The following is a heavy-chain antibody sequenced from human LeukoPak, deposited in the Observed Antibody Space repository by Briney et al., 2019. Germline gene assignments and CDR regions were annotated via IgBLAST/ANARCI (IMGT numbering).Heavy chain of an antibody. CDR3: ARGLSGYGYGYYFDN. J-gene: IGHJ4*02. V-gene: IGHV4-59*01. Sequence: SETLSLTCTVSGGSLSSYYWSWIRQPPGKGLEWIGYIYYTGSTNYNPSLKSRVTISVDTSKNQFSLKLSSVTAADTAVYSCARGLSGYGYGYYFDNWGQGTLVTVSS. D-gene: IGHD5-18*01. CDR1: GGSLSSYY. CDR2: IYYTGST.